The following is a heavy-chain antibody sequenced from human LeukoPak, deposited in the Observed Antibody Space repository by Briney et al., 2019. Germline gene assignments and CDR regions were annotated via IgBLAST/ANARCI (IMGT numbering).Heavy chain of an antibody. J-gene: IGHJ5*02. CDR2: IYYSGST. CDR1: GGSISSSSYY. CDR3: ARQGLGGWFDP. D-gene: IGHD3/OR15-3a*01. V-gene: IGHV4-39*01. Sequence: SETLSLTCTVSGGSISSSSYYWGWIRQPPGKGLEWIGSIYYSGSTYYNPSLKSRVTISVDTSKNQFSLKLSSVTAADTAVYYCARQGLGGWFDPWGQGTLVTVSS.